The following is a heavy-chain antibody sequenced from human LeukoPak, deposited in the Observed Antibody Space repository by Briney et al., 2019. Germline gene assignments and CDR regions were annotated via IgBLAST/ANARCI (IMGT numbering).Heavy chain of an antibody. CDR2: IYPSNSDT. CDR3: ARRYTIFGVVTIDY. D-gene: IGHD3-3*01. Sequence: GASLQISCKGFGYSFTSYWIAWVRQMPGKGLEWMGLIYPSNSDTKYSPSFQGQVTISADKSISTAYLQWSNLKASDTAMYYCARRYTIFGVVTIDYWGQGTLVTVSS. J-gene: IGHJ4*02. V-gene: IGHV5-51*01. CDR1: GYSFTSYW.